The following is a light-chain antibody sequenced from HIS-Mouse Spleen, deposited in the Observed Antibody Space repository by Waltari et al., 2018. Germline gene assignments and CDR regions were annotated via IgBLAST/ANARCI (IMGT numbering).Light chain of an antibody. CDR3: AAWDDSLNGPV. J-gene: IGLJ3*02. CDR1: SSNIGSNT. Sequence: QSVLTQPPSASGTPGQRVTISCSGSSSNIGSNTVNRYQQLPGTAPKLLTYSNNHRPSGVPDRFPGSKSGTSASLAISGLQSEDEADYYCAAWDDSLNGPVFGGGTKLTVL. CDR2: SNN. V-gene: IGLV1-44*01.